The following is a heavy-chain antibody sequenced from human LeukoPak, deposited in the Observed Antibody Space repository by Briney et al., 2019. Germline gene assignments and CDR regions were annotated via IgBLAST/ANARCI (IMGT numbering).Heavy chain of an antibody. CDR3: ARRELLGYSYGLRTFNI. J-gene: IGHJ3*02. V-gene: IGHV3-66*04. CDR1: GFTVSSNY. Sequence: GGSLRLSCAASGFTVSSNYMSWVRQAPGKGLEWVSVIYSGGIYNDGTTNYGDSVKGRFTISRDNSKNTLYLQMNSLRAEDTAVYYCARRELLGYSYGLRTFNIWGQGATVTVSS. CDR2: IYSGGIYNDGTT. D-gene: IGHD5-18*01.